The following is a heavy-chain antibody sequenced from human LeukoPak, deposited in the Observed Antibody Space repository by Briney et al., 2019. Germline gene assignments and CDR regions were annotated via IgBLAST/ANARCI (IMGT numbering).Heavy chain of an antibody. J-gene: IGHJ4*02. V-gene: IGHV4-4*02. D-gene: IGHD2-21*02. CDR1: GGSISRRNW. Sequence: SETLSLTCVVSGGSISRRNWWSWVRQPPGKGLEWIGEIHQSGGTSYSPSLKSRVTISVDTSKSQFSLKLTSVTAADTAIYYCARNGDSCLDYWGQGTLVTVSS. CDR3: ARNGDSCLDY. CDR2: IHQSGGT.